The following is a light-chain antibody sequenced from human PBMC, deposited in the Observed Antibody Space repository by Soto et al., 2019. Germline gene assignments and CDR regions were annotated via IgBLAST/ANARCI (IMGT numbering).Light chain of an antibody. CDR3: EQYGSSPRFT. CDR2: GAS. J-gene: IGKJ3*01. Sequence: EIVLTQSPGTLSLSPGERATLSCRASQSVSSYSLAWYQQKPGQAPRLLIYGASNRATGVPDRFSGRGSGTDFTLTVSRLEPEDFAVYYCEQYGSSPRFTFGPGTQLDIK. V-gene: IGKV3-20*01. CDR1: QSVSSYS.